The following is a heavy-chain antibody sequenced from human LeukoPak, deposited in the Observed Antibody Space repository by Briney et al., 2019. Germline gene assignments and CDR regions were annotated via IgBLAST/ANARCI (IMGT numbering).Heavy chain of an antibody. V-gene: IGHV4-59*01. J-gene: IGHJ4*02. CDR3: ARGTYYDFWSGYHDDYYFDY. Sequence: PSETLSLTCAVYGGSFSGYYWSWIRQPPGKGLEWIGYIYYSGSTNYNPSLKSRVTISVDTSKDQFSLKLSSVTAADTAVYYCARGTYYDFWSGYHDDYYFDYWGQGTLVTVSS. CDR2: IYYSGST. CDR1: GGSFSGYY. D-gene: IGHD3-3*01.